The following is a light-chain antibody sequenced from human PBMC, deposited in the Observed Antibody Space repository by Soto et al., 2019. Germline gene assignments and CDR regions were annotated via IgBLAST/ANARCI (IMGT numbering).Light chain of an antibody. CDR1: SGYSNYK. CDR2: VGTGGIVG. Sequence: QPVLTQPPSASASLGASVTLTCTLSSGYSNYKVDWYQQRPGKGPRFVMRVGTGGIVGSKGDGIPYRFSVLGSGLNRYLTIKNIQEEDESDYHCGADHGSGSNFVYLVFGGGTKLTVL. CDR3: GADHGSGSNFVYLV. J-gene: IGLJ2*01. V-gene: IGLV9-49*01.